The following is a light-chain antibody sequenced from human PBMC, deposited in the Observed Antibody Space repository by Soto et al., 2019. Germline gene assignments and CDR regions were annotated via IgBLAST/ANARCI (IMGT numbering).Light chain of an antibody. CDR3: QQANSFPPT. CDR1: QGISSW. J-gene: IGKJ4*01. Sequence: DIQMTQSPSAVSASVGDRVTITCRASQGISSWLAWYQQKPGKAPKLLIYAASSVQSGVRSRLSGSASWTDFTLPICSLQPEVFATSYRQQANSFPPTFGGGPKVETK. V-gene: IGKV1-12*01. CDR2: AAS.